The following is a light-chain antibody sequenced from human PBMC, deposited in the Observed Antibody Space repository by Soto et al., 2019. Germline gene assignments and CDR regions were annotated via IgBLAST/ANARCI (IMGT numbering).Light chain of an antibody. CDR2: GAS. V-gene: IGKV3-20*01. CDR1: QSVSTY. J-gene: IGKJ5*01. Sequence: EIVLPQSPGTLSLSPAERATLSFRASQSVSTYLAWYQQKPGQAPRLLIYGASSRAIGIPDRFSGSVSGSDFILTINRLEPEDFAVYYCQQYGSSHTFGQGTRLEI. CDR3: QQYGSSHT.